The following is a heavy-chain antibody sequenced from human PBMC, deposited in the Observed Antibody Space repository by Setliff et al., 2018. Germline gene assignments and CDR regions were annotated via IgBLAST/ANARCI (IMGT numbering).Heavy chain of an antibody. J-gene: IGHJ6*03. Sequence: GASVKVSCKASGYTFSSYYIHWVRQAPGQGLEWLGVINPSGESTNYAQKFQGRVNMTRDTSTSTAYMELRSLKSEDAAIYYCASGPPGPWVDSSGYYYDYSYYYYMAVWGKGTTVTVSS. CDR3: ASGPPGPWVDSSGYYYDYSYYYYMAV. CDR2: INPSGEST. D-gene: IGHD3-22*01. V-gene: IGHV1-46*01. CDR1: GYTFSSYY.